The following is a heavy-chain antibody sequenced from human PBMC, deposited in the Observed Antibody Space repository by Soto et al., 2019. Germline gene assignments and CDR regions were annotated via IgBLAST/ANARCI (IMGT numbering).Heavy chain of an antibody. CDR1: GGTFSSYA. CDR3: ARDTSIAAAVRFDP. V-gene: IGHV1-69*13. CDR2: MIRIFGTA. J-gene: IGHJ5*02. D-gene: IGHD6-13*01. Sequence: AVKVSCKASGGTFSSYAISWVRQAPAQGRDWMGGMIRIFGTANYAQKFQGRVTITADESTSTPYMEPSSLRSEDTAVYYCARDTSIAAAVRFDPWGQGALVTVSS.